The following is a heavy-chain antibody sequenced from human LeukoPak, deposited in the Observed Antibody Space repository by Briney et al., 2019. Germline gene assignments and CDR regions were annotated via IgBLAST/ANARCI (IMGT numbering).Heavy chain of an antibody. V-gene: IGHV3-23*01. CDR3: AKDLLLLWSPYNDY. CDR1: GFTFSSYA. J-gene: IGHJ4*02. Sequence: PGGSLRLSCAASGFTFSSYAMSWVRQAPGKGLEWVSAISGSGGSTYYADSVKGRFTISRDNSKNTLYLQMNSLRAEDTAVYYCAKDLLLLWSPYNDYWGQGTLVTVPS. D-gene: IGHD3-10*01. CDR2: ISGSGGST.